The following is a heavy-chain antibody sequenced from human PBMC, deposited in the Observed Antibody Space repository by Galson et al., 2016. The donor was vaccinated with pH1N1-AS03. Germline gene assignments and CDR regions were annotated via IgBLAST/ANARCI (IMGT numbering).Heavy chain of an antibody. CDR3: TTADTELGYCTSTSCSLDF. D-gene: IGHD2-2*01. CDR1: GFTFSNAW. Sequence: SLRLSCAGYGFTFSNAWMSWVRQAPGKGLEWVGRIKSKTDGGTKAYAAPVKGRFAISRDDSENTLYLKMNSLKTEDTAVYYCTTADTELGYCTSTSCSLDFWGQGTLVTVSS. V-gene: IGHV3-15*01. J-gene: IGHJ4*02. CDR2: IKSKTDGGTK.